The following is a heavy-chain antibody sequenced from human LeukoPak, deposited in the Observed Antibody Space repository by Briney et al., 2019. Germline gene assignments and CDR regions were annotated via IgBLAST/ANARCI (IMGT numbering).Heavy chain of an antibody. CDR1: GYTFTSYC. CDR3: ARLGSGWYDADY. Sequence: ASVKVSCKASGYTFTSYCMHWVRQAPGQGLEWMGIINPSGGSTSYAQKFQGRVTMTRDTSTSTVYMELSSLRSEDTAVYYCARLGSGWYDADYWGQGTLVTVSS. CDR2: INPSGGST. V-gene: IGHV1-46*01. D-gene: IGHD6-19*01. J-gene: IGHJ4*02.